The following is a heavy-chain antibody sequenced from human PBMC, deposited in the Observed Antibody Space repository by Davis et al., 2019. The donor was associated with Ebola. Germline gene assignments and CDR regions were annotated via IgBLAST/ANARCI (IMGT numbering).Heavy chain of an antibody. CDR3: ARHSSGYYSERAVLFDY. CDR1: GGSISSYY. Sequence: PSETLSLTCTVSGGSISSYYWSWIRQPPGKGLEWIGYIHYSGSTNYNPSLKSRVTISVDTSKNQFSLKLSSVTAADTAVYYCARHSSGYYSERAVLFDYWGQGTLVTVSS. CDR2: IHYSGST. D-gene: IGHD3-22*01. V-gene: IGHV4-59*08. J-gene: IGHJ4*02.